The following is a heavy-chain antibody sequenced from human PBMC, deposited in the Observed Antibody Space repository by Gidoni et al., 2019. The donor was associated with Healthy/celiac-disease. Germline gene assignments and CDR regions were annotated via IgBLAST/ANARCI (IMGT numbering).Heavy chain of an antibody. D-gene: IGHD5-12*01. J-gene: IGHJ4*02. Sequence: EVQLVESGGGLVKPGGSLRLSCAASGFTFSSYSMNWVRQAPGKGLEWVSSISSSSSYIYYADSVKGRFTISRDNAKNSLYLQMNSLRAEDTAVYYCARDGDIVATIEGFDYWGQGTLVTVSS. CDR3: ARDGDIVATIEGFDY. CDR2: ISSSSSYI. CDR1: GFTFSSYS. V-gene: IGHV3-21*01.